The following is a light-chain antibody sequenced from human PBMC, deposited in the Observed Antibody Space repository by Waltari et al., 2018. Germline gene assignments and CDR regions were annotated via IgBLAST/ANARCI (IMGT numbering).Light chain of an antibody. CDR1: QTISRY. CDR2: GIS. CDR3: QQSDSIPLT. J-gene: IGKJ4*01. Sequence: DIQMTQSPSSLSASVGDRVTITCRASQTISRYLNWYQQKPGKAPKLLISGISSLQSGVPSRFSGSGYGTDFTLTISSLQPEDFATYYCQQSDSIPLTFGGGTKVDIK. V-gene: IGKV1-39*01.